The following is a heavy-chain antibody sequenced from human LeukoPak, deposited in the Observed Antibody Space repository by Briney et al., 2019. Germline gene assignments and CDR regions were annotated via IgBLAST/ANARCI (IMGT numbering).Heavy chain of an antibody. V-gene: IGHV4-34*01. CDR3: AKHYMGSSYNRALDY. CDR1: GGSFSGYY. CDR2: INHSGST. D-gene: IGHD3-10*01. J-gene: IGHJ4*02. Sequence: SETLSLTCAVYGGSFSGYYWSWIRQPPGKGLEWIGEINHSGSTNYNPSLKSRVTISVGTSKNQFSLKLSSVTAADTAIYYCAKHYMGSSYNRALDYWGQGTLVTVSS.